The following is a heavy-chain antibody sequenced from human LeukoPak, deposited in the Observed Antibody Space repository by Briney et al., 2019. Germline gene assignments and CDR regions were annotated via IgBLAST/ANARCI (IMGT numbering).Heavy chain of an antibody. CDR3: ARGFGTSRGYYYGMDV. D-gene: IGHD2-2*01. CDR2: IIPILGIA. Sequence: GASVKVSCKASGYTFTGYYMHWVRQAPGQGLEWMGRIIPILGIANYAQKFQGRVTITADKSTSTAYMELSSLRSEDTAVYYCARGFGTSRGYYYGMDVWGQGTTVTVSS. J-gene: IGHJ6*02. CDR1: GYTFTGYY. V-gene: IGHV1-69*04.